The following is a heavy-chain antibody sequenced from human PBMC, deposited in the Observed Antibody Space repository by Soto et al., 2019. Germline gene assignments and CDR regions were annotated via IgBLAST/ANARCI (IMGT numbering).Heavy chain of an antibody. V-gene: IGHV3-30-3*01. D-gene: IGHD3-22*01. J-gene: IGHJ4*02. Sequence: QVHLVESGGGVVQPGRSLRVSCAASGFTFSHYAMHWVRQAPGKGLEWVAVVSYDGTKQFYADSVKGRFTISRDSSKGTLYLQMNNLRDEDTAVYYCARDRVYYYDSSGYYYFDFWGQGTQVTVSS. CDR3: ARDRVYYYDSSGYYYFDF. CDR2: VSYDGTKQ. CDR1: GFTFSHYA.